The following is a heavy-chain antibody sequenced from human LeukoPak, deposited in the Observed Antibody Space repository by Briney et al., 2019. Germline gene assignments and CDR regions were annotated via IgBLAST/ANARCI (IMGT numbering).Heavy chain of an antibody. CDR2: ISAYNGNT. V-gene: IGHV1-18*01. D-gene: IGHD3-10*01. CDR3: AREGGDYGSGSYSFDY. J-gene: IGHJ4*02. Sequence: GASVEVSCKASGYTFTGYGISWVRQAPGQGLEWMGWISAYNGNTNYAQKLQGRVTMTTDTSTSTAYMELRSLRSDDTAVYYCAREGGDYGSGSYSFDYWGQGTLVTVSS. CDR1: GYTFTGYG.